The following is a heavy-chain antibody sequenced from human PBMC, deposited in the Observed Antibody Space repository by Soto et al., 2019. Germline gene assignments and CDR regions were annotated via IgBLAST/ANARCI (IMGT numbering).Heavy chain of an antibody. J-gene: IGHJ5*02. CDR2: INPSGGST. CDR3: ARVYPSDTRYGYVGNNWFDP. V-gene: IGHV1-46*01. D-gene: IGHD5-18*01. Sequence: QVQLVQSGAEVKKPGASVKVSCKASGYTFTSYYMHWVRQAPGQGLEWMGIINPSGGSTSYAQKFQGRVTLTRDTSTSTGDMELSSLRSEDTAVDYCARVYPSDTRYGYVGNNWFDPWGQGTLVTVSS. CDR1: GYTFTSYY.